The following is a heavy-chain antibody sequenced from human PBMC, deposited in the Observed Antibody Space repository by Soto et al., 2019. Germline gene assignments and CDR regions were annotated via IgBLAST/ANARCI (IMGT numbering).Heavy chain of an antibody. J-gene: IGHJ4*02. V-gene: IGHV4-59*01. CDR2: IYYSGST. D-gene: IGHD3-9*01. CDR1: GGSISSYY. Sequence: SETLSLTCTVSGGSISSYYWSWIRQPPGKGLEWIGYIYYSGSTNYNPSLKSRVTISVDTSKNQFSLKLSSVTAADTAVYYCARWAPYYDILTGYGPSFDYWGQGTLVTVS. CDR3: ARWAPYYDILTGYGPSFDY.